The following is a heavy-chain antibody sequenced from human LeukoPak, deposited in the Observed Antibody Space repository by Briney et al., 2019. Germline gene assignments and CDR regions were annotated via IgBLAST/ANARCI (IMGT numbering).Heavy chain of an antibody. V-gene: IGHV4-59*01. CDR2: VAPSGTS. CDR3: ARVVRGVVTSNWFDP. CDR1: GDSLNTYY. Sequence: SETLSLTCTVSGDSLNTYYWTWIRQTPGKELEWIGFVAPSGTSNYNPSLKSRVSISIDTSKNQFSLALTSVTPADTAVYYCARVVRGVVTSNWFDPWGQGTLVSVSS. J-gene: IGHJ5*02. D-gene: IGHD2-21*02.